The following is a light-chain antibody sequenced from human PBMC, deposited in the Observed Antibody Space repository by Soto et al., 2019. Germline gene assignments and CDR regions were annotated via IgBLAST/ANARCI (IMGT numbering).Light chain of an antibody. CDR1: KLGDKY. CDR2: QDS. CDR3: QAWDSSTVV. V-gene: IGLV3-1*01. J-gene: IGLJ2*01. Sequence: SYELPQPPSVSVSPGQTASITCSGAKLGDKYACWYQQKPGQSPVLVIYQDSKRPSGIPDRFSGSNSGNTATLTISGTQAMDEADYYCQAWDSSTVVFGGGTQLTVL.